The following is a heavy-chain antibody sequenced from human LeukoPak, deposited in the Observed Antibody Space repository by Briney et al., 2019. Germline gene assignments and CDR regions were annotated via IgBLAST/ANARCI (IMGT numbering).Heavy chain of an antibody. CDR3: ASGRDILTDT. CDR1: GFTFSSYS. CDR2: ISSSSSYI. Sequence: GGSLRLSCAASGFTFSSYSMNWVRQAPGKGLEWVSSISSSSSYIYYADSVKGRLTISRDNAKNSLYLQMNSLRAEDTAVYYCASGRDILTDTWGQGTLVTVSS. D-gene: IGHD3-9*01. V-gene: IGHV3-21*01. J-gene: IGHJ4*02.